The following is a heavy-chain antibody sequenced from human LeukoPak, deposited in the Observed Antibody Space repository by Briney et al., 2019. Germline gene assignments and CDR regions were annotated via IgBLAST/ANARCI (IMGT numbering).Heavy chain of an antibody. D-gene: IGHD3-10*01. V-gene: IGHV4-38-2*02. CDR1: GGSISSYY. Sequence: SETLSLTCTVSGGSISSYYWGWIRQPPGKGLEWIGSVHHSGSTYYNPSLKTRVTISVDTSKNQFSLKLTSVTAADTAVYYCARTASFYNNYYFDYWGQGTLVTVSS. CDR2: VHHSGST. J-gene: IGHJ4*02. CDR3: ARTASFYNNYYFDY.